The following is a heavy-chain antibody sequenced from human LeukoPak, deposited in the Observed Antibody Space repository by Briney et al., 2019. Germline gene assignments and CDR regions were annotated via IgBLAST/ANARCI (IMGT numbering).Heavy chain of an antibody. CDR2: ISGSGTST. Sequence: GGSLRLSCAASGFSFSTHAMSWVRQAPGKGLEWVSGISGSGTSTYYADSVKGRFTISRDNSKNTLYLQMNSLRAEDTAVYYCAKVASTVTSGTSYFDYWGQGTLVTVSS. V-gene: IGHV3-23*01. CDR3: AKVASTVTSGTSYFDY. CDR1: GFSFSTHA. J-gene: IGHJ4*02. D-gene: IGHD4-17*01.